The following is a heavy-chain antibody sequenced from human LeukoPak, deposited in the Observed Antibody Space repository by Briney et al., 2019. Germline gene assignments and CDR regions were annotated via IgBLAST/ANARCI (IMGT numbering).Heavy chain of an antibody. CDR2: MDYSGST. D-gene: IGHD3-3*01. Sequence: SETLSLTCTVSGDSISSNIYHWGWIRQPPGKGLEWIGSMDYSGSTYYNPSLKSRVTISVDRSKNQFSLKLSSVTAADTAVYYCARSRGVLDYFHHWGQGTLVTVSS. V-gene: IGHV4-39*07. CDR3: ARSRGVLDYFHH. CDR1: GDSISSNIYH. J-gene: IGHJ1*01.